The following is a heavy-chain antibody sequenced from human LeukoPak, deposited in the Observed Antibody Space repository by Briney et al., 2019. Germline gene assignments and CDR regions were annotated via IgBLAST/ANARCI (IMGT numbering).Heavy chain of an antibody. CDR3: ARDHYDSSGYYYVSYFDY. Sequence: SVEVSCKASGGTFSSYAISWVRQAPGQGLEWMGGIIPIFGTANYAQKFQGRVTITADESTSTAYMELSSLRSEDTAVYYCARDHYDSSGYYYVSYFDYWGQGTLVTVSS. J-gene: IGHJ4*02. V-gene: IGHV1-69*13. D-gene: IGHD3-22*01. CDR1: GGTFSSYA. CDR2: IIPIFGTA.